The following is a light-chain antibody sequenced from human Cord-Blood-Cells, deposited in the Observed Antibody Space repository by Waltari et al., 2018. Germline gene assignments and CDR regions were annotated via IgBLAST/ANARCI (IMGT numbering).Light chain of an antibody. J-gene: IGKJ2*01. CDR1: QSVSSSY. V-gene: IGKV3-20*01. Sequence: EIALTQSPGTLSLSARARATLSCRASQSVSSSYLAWYPQKPGQAPRLLIYGASSRATGIPDRFSGSGSGTDFTLTISRLEPEDFAVYYCQQYGSSYTFGQGTKLEIK. CDR3: QQYGSSYT. CDR2: GAS.